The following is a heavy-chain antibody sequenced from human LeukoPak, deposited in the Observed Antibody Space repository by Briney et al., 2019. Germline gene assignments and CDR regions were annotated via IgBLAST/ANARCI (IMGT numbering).Heavy chain of an antibody. Sequence: GGSLRLSCAASGFTFSNYGMHWVRQAPGKGLEWVAVISYDGSNKYYADSVKGRFTISRDNSKNTLYLQMNSLRAEDTAVYYCESSGSYHGLVDYWGQGTLVTVSS. J-gene: IGHJ4*02. D-gene: IGHD1-26*01. V-gene: IGHV3-30*03. CDR3: ESSGSYHGLVDY. CDR2: ISYDGSNK. CDR1: GFTFSNYG.